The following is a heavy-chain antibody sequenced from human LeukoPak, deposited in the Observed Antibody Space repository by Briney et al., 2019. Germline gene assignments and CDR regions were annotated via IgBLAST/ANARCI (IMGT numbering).Heavy chain of an antibody. D-gene: IGHD3-22*01. Sequence: PGGSLRLSCAASGFTFSSYAMHWVRQAPGKGLEWVSGISWNSGSIGYADSVKGRFTISRDNAKNSLYLQMNSLRAEDTALYYCAKDGPDSSGNWGQGTLVTVSS. J-gene: IGHJ4*02. CDR2: ISWNSGSI. CDR3: AKDGPDSSGN. V-gene: IGHV3-9*01. CDR1: GFTFSSYA.